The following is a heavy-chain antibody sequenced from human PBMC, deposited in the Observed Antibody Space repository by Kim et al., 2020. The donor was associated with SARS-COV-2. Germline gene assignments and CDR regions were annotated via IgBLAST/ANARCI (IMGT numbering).Heavy chain of an antibody. J-gene: IGHJ4*02. D-gene: IGHD2-2*01. V-gene: IGHV3-7*03. CDR3: AKVRAGIVVGMIDY. Sequence: VDSVNGRFTIARQNAKNSLYLKMNSLRAEDTAVYYCAKVRAGIVVGMIDYWGQGTLVTVSS.